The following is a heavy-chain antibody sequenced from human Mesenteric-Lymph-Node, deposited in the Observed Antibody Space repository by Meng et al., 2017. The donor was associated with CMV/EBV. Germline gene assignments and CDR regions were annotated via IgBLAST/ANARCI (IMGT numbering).Heavy chain of an antibody. CDR1: GDSISSFYY. CDR2: VHYTGST. V-gene: IGHV4-39*01. D-gene: IGHD6-19*01. CDR3: ARPFPSWQSPRLDPFGA. Sequence: HLPAREAGPGQVKPSEPLPLTCTVSGDSISSFYYWGWIRQPPGRGLEWIGSVHYTGSTYYSPSLKSRVTVSVDTSKNQFSLRLTSVTAADTAVYYCARPFPSWQSPRLDPFGAWGQGTLVTVSS. J-gene: IGHJ5*02.